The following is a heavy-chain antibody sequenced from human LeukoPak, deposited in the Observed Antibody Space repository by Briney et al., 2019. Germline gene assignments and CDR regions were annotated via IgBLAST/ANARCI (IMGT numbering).Heavy chain of an antibody. CDR1: GFTFSSYA. V-gene: IGHV3-23*01. CDR2: ISGSGGST. Sequence: PGGSLRLSCAASGFTFSSYAMSWVRQAPGKGLEWVSAISGSGGSTYYADSVKGRFTISRDNSKNTLYLQMNSLRAEDTAVYYCATLPVAGTADWVYYFDYWGQGTLVTVSS. CDR3: ATLPVAGTADWVYYFDY. D-gene: IGHD6-19*01. J-gene: IGHJ4*02.